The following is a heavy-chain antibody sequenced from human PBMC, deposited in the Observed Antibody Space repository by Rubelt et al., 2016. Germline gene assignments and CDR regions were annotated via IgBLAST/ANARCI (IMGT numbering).Heavy chain of an antibody. Sequence: GGVVQPGRSLRLTCAASGFTFSSYGMHWDRQAPGKGLEWVAVIWYDGSNKYYADSVKGRFTISRDNSKNTLYLQMNSLRAEDTAVYYCAKDAYSSGWSYFDYWGQGTLVTVSS. J-gene: IGHJ4*02. D-gene: IGHD6-19*01. CDR1: GFTFSSYG. CDR3: AKDAYSSGWSYFDY. CDR2: IWYDGSNK. V-gene: IGHV3-33*06.